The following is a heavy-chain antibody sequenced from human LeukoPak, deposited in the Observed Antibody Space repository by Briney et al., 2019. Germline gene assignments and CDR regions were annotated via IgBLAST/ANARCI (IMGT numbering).Heavy chain of an antibody. CDR1: EFTFRSYE. V-gene: IGHV3-48*03. D-gene: IGHD6-19*01. CDR2: ISSSGSTI. Sequence: GGALRLSCAPSEFTFRSYEMNWVRQAPGKGVERVSYISSSGSTIYYADSVKCLFTISRDNAKNTLYLQMNSLRAEDTAVYYCAKGPIARSSGWPFDYWGQGTLVTVSS. J-gene: IGHJ4*02. CDR3: AKGPIARSSGWPFDY.